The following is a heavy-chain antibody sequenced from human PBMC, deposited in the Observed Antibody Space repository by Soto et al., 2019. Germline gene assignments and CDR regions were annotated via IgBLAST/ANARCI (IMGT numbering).Heavy chain of an antibody. J-gene: IGHJ4*02. V-gene: IGHV3-74*01. CDR1: GFTFSSYW. Sequence: GGSLRLSCAASGFTFSSYWMHWVRQVPGKGLVWVSRINSDGSSTSYADSVKGRLTISRDNAKNTLFLQMNSLRAEDTAVYYCARGSPSHFDHWGQGTLVTVSS. CDR2: INSDGSST. CDR3: ARGSPSHFDH.